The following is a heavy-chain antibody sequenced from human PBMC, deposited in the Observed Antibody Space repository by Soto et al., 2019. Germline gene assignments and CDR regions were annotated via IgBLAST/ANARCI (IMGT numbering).Heavy chain of an antibody. CDR1: GYSFTSYW. V-gene: IGHV5-10-1*01. CDR3: ARRDRAARMGYYYYYGMDA. J-gene: IGHJ6*02. D-gene: IGHD3-16*01. CDR2: IDPSDSYT. Sequence: PGESLKISCKGSGYSFTSYWISWVRQMPGKGLEWMGRIDPSDSYTNYSPSFQGHVTISADKSISTAYLQWSSLKASDTAMYYCARRDRAARMGYYYYYGMDAWGQGTTVTVSS.